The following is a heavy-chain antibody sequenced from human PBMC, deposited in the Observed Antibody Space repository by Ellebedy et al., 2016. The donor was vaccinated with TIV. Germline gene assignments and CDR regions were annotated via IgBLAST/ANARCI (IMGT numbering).Heavy chain of an antibody. V-gene: IGHV3-33*08. Sequence: GESLKISCAASGFTFGSYGMHWVRQAPGKGLEWVTGLWFDNRYYADSVKGRFTVSRDKSKNTLFLHMNSLRPEDTAVYSCARTLLSYSFDYWGQGTLVTVSS. J-gene: IGHJ4*02. CDR3: ARTLLSYSFDY. CDR1: GFTFGSYG. D-gene: IGHD2/OR15-2a*01. CDR2: LWFDNR.